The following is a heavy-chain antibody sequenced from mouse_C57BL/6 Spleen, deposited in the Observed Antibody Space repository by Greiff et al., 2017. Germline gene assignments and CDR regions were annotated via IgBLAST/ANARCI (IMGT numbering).Heavy chain of an antibody. D-gene: IGHD2-3*01. Sequence: EVQLQQSGGGLVKPGGSLKLSCAASGFTFSDYGMHWVRQAPEKGLEWVAYISSGSSTIYYADTVKGRFTISRDNAKNTLFLQMTSLRSEDTAMYYCARRGYDGYYVGYFDYWGQGTTLTVSS. CDR2: ISSGSSTI. CDR3: ARRGYDGYYVGYFDY. J-gene: IGHJ2*01. CDR1: GFTFSDYG. V-gene: IGHV5-17*01.